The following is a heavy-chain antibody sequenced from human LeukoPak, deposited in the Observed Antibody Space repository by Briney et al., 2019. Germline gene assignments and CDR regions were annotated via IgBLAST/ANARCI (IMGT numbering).Heavy chain of an antibody. D-gene: IGHD6-13*01. V-gene: IGHV3-30*03. CDR2: ISYDGSNK. Sequence: PGRSLRLSCAPSGVTFSSYGMHWVRQAPGKGLEWVAVISYDGSNKYYADSVKGRFTISRDNSKNTLYLQMNSLRAEDTAVYYCATDSYSSSWYNYYYYYGMDVWGQGTTVTVSS. CDR1: GVTFSSYG. J-gene: IGHJ6*02. CDR3: ATDSYSSSWYNYYYYYGMDV.